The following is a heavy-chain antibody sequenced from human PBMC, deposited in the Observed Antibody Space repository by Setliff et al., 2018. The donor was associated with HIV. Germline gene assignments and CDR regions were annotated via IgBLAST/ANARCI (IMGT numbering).Heavy chain of an antibody. J-gene: IGHJ5*02. CDR3: VGMDIVTIFSTGPHFDP. V-gene: IGHV3-74*01. D-gene: IGHD2-2*03. Sequence: GGSLRLSCGASGFSFGNHWMYWVRQAPGKGLVWVSRINSDGSITDYADSVKGRFTISRDNSKNTLYLQMNSLRAEDTAVYYCVGMDIVTIFSTGPHFDPWGQGTLVTVSS. CDR1: GFSFGNHW. CDR2: INSDGSIT.